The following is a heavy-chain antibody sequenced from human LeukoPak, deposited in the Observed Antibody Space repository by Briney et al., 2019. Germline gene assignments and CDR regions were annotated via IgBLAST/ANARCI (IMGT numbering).Heavy chain of an antibody. CDR2: ISGSGGST. Sequence: GGSLRLSCAASGFTFSSYAMSWVRQAPGKGLEWVSGISGSGGSTYYADSVKGRFTISRDNSKNTLYLQMNSLRAADTAVYYCARYPGGASSGAFDIWGQGTMVTVSS. D-gene: IGHD1-26*01. V-gene: IGHV3-23*01. J-gene: IGHJ3*02. CDR3: ARYPGGASSGAFDI. CDR1: GFTFSSYA.